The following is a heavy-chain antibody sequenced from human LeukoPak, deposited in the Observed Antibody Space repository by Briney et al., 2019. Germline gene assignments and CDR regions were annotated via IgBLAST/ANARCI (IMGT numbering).Heavy chain of an antibody. CDR3: ARRQFGYCSGGSCRRGFAP. J-gene: IGHJ5*02. D-gene: IGHD2-15*01. CDR1: GGSISSSSYY. V-gene: IGHV4-39*07. CDR2: INHSGST. Sequence: PSETLSLTCTVSGGSISSSSYYWGWIRQPPGKGLEWIGEINHSGSTNYNPSLKSRVTISVDTSKNQFSLKLSSVTAADTAAYYCARRQFGYCSGGSCRRGFAPWGQGTLVTVSS.